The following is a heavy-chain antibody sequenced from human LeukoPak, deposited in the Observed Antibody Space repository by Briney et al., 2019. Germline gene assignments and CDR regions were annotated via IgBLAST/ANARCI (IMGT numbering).Heavy chain of an antibody. Sequence: GGSLRLSCAASGFSFSSIAMSWVRRAPDKGLEWVSRINTDGSGTTYADSVRGRFTISRDNAKTTLYLQMSSLRAEDTAVYYCARSVPWQAAFDIWGQGTMVTVSS. CDR2: INTDGSGT. CDR1: GFSFSSIA. J-gene: IGHJ3*02. V-gene: IGHV3-74*01. CDR3: ARSVPWQAAFDI.